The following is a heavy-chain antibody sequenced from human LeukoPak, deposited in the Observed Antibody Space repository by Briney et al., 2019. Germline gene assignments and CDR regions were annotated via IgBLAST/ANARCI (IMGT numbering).Heavy chain of an antibody. CDR3: ARDRGTYYDFWSGPPPHLP. V-gene: IGHV3-48*03. Sequence: PGGSLRLSCAASGFTFSSYAMAWVRQAPGKGLEWVSYISSSGSTIYYADSVKGRFTISRDNAKNSLYLQMNSLRAEDTAVYYCARDRGTYYDFWSGPPPHLPWGQGTLVTVSS. CDR1: GFTFSSYA. CDR2: ISSSGSTI. D-gene: IGHD3-3*01. J-gene: IGHJ5*02.